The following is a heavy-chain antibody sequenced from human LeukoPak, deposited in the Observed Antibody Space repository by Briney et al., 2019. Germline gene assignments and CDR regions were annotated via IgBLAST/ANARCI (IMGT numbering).Heavy chain of an antibody. CDR1: GFTFSGYG. Sequence: GGSLRLSCAASGFTFSGYGMHWVRQAPGKGLEWVAVIWYDGSNKYYADSVKGRFTISRDNSKNTLYLQMNSLRAEDTAVDYCARDGEWLVLPLDYWGQGTLVTVSS. D-gene: IGHD6-19*01. V-gene: IGHV3-33*01. CDR3: ARDGEWLVLPLDY. J-gene: IGHJ4*02. CDR2: IWYDGSNK.